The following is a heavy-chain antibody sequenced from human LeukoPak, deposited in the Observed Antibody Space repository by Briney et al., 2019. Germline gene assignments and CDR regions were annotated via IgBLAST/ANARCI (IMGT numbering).Heavy chain of an antibody. CDR2: MNPNSGNT. CDR1: GYTFTSYD. V-gene: IGHV1-8*01. J-gene: IGHJ5*02. CDR3: ARGRMSEWELPHADP. Sequence: ASVKVSCKASGYTFTSYDINWVRQATGQGLEWMGWMNPNSGNTGYAQKFQGRVTMTRNTSISTAYMELNSLRSEDTAVYYCARGRMSEWELPHADPWGQGTLVTVSS. D-gene: IGHD1-26*01.